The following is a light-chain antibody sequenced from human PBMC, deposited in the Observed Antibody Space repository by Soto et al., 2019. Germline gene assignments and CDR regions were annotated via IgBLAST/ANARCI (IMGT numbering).Light chain of an antibody. Sequence: SALTQPPSASGSPGQSVTISCTGTKNDIGVYDFVSWYQHHPGKAPRLIIYEVVQRPSGVPDRFSGSKSGNTASLTVSRLQAADEADYFCKSYAGSNTYVFGSGTKLTVL. CDR3: KSYAGSNTYV. J-gene: IGLJ1*01. CDR1: KNDIGVYDF. CDR2: EVV. V-gene: IGLV2-8*01.